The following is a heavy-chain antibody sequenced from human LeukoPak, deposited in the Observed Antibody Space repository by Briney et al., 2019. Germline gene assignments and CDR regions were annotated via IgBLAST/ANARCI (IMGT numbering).Heavy chain of an antibody. V-gene: IGHV1-69*05. CDR2: IIPIFGTA. J-gene: IGHJ6*03. CDR1: GGTFSSYA. D-gene: IGHD2-15*01. CDR3: ATQGYPVYYYYMDV. Sequence: ASVKVSCKASGGTFSSYAISWVRQAPGQGLEWMGGIIPIFGTANYAQKFQGRVTITTDESTSTAYMELSSLRSEDTAVYYCATQGYPVYYYYMDVWGKGTTVTVSS.